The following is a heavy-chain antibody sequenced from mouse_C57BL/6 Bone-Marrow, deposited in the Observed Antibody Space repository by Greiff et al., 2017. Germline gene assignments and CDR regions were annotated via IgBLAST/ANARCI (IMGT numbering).Heavy chain of an antibody. CDR2: IDTEDGDT. J-gene: IGHJ1*03. V-gene: IGHV14-1*01. D-gene: IGHD1-1*01. CDR1: GFNIKDYY. CDR3: TNCGSRNWYFDV. Sequence: VQLMESGAELVRPGASVKLSCTASGFNIKDYYMYWVKQRPEQGLEWIGRIDTEDGDTEYAPKFQGQATMTADTSSNTDYLQHSSLTSEDTAVYYCTNCGSRNWYFDVWGTGTTVTVSS.